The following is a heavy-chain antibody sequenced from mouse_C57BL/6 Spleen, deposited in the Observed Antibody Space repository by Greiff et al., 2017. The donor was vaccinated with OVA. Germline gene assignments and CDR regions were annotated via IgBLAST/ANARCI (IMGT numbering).Heavy chain of an antibody. J-gene: IGHJ2*01. CDR3: ARSLLLRGGYYFDY. Sequence: QVQLKQPGAELVRPGSSVKLSCKASGYTFTSYWMHWVKQRPIQGLEWIGNIDPSDSETHYTQKFKDKATLTVDKSSSTAYLQLSSLTSEDSAVYYGARSLLLRGGYYFDYWGQGTTLTVSS. CDR2: IDPSDSET. V-gene: IGHV1-52*01. CDR1: GYTFTSYW. D-gene: IGHD1-1*01.